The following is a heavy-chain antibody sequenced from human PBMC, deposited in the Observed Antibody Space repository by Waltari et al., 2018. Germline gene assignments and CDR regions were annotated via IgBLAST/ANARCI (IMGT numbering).Heavy chain of an antibody. CDR3: AGQPRRGSFKYYFDH. V-gene: IGHV4-39*07. CDR1: GDSISSSTYY. Sequence: QLQLQESGPGLVTPSETLSLTCIVSGDSISSSTYYWGRIRRPPGKGLEWIGITDHSGTTYYAPSLKSRVTISVDTSKNQFFLHLTSVTAADAAMYYCAGQPRRGSFKYYFDHWGQGTLVTVSS. J-gene: IGHJ4*02. CDR2: TDHSGTT. D-gene: IGHD6-13*01.